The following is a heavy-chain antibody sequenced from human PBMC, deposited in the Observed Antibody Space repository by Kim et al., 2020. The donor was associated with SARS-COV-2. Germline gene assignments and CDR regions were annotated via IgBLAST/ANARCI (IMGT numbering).Heavy chain of an antibody. J-gene: IGHJ6*03. CDR2: IFYSGST. CDR1: GGSISSYY. Sequence: SETLSLTCTVSGGSISSYYWSWIRQPPGKGLEWIGYIFYSGSTNYNPSLKSRVTISVDTSNNQFSLKLSSVTAADTAVYYCAGARYYYDSSGYHYYYYYMDVWGKGTTVTVSS. D-gene: IGHD3-22*01. V-gene: IGHV4-59*01. CDR3: AGARYYYDSSGYHYYYYYMDV.